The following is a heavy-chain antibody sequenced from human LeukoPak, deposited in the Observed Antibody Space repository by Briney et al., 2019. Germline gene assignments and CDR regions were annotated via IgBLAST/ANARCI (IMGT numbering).Heavy chain of an antibody. V-gene: IGHV4-4*07. CDR2: IYTSGST. Sequence: SETPSLTCTVSGGSISSYYWSWIRQPAGKGLKWIGRIYTSGSTNYNPSLKSRVTMSVDTSKNQFSLKLSSVTAADTAVYYCAREGIEGGYSGYENYYYYYMDVWGKGTTVTVSS. J-gene: IGHJ6*03. CDR3: AREGIEGGYSGYENYYYYYMDV. D-gene: IGHD5-12*01. CDR1: GGSISSYY.